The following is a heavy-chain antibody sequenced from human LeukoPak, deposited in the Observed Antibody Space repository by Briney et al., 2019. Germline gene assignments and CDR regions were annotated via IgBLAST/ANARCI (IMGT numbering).Heavy chain of an antibody. Sequence: GGSLRLSCAASGFTFSSYWMSWVRQAPGKGLEWVANIKQDGSEKYYVDSVKGRFTISRDNAKNSLYLQMNSLRAEDTAVYYCAKGWDYYDSSGRDFDYWGQGTLVTVSS. CDR2: IKQDGSEK. V-gene: IGHV3-7*01. CDR1: GFTFSSYW. CDR3: AKGWDYYDSSGRDFDY. D-gene: IGHD3-22*01. J-gene: IGHJ4*02.